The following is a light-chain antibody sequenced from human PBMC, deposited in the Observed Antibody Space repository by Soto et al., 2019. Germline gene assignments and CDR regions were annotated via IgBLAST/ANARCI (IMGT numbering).Light chain of an antibody. J-gene: IGKJ4*01. CDR1: QSVSTS. CDR2: DAS. Sequence: EIVLTQSPGTLSLSPGERATLSCRASQSVSTSLAWYQHKPGQAPRLLIYDASDRATGIPGRFSGSGSGTDFTLTISSLQSEDFAVYYCQQYHKWPLTFGGGTKVDIK. CDR3: QQYHKWPLT. V-gene: IGKV3-11*01.